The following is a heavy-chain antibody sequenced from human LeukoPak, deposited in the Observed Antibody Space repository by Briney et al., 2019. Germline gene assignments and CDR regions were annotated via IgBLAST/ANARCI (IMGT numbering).Heavy chain of an antibody. Sequence: GGSLRLSCAASGFTFDDYAMHWVRQAPGKGLEWVSGISWNSGSIGYADSVKGRFTISRDNAKNSLYLQMNSLRAEDTAVYYCARDLGQYYDTSDNWFDPWGQGTLVSVSS. CDR2: ISWNSGSI. J-gene: IGHJ5*02. CDR3: ARDLGQYYDTSDNWFDP. CDR1: GFTFDDYA. D-gene: IGHD3-22*01. V-gene: IGHV3-9*01.